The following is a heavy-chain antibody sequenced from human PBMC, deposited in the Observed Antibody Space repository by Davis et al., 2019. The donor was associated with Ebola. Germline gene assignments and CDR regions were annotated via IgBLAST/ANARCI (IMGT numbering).Heavy chain of an antibody. D-gene: IGHD6-19*01. CDR1: GGSISSYY. Sequence: SETLSLTCTVSGGSISSYYWSWIRQPPGKGLEWIGYIYYSGSTYYNPSLKSRVTISVDTSKNQFSLKLSSVTAADTAVYYCAREAFSSGWSFTFDYWGQGTLVTVSS. CDR2: IYYSGST. J-gene: IGHJ4*02. V-gene: IGHV4-30-4*08. CDR3: AREAFSSGWSFTFDY.